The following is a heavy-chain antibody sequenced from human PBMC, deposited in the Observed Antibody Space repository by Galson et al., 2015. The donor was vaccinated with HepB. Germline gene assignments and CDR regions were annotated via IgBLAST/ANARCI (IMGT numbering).Heavy chain of an antibody. CDR1: GYTFKDYI. D-gene: IGHD3-22*01. Sequence: SVKVSCKASGYTFKDYITHWVRQAPGQRLEWMGWINADFGNTKYSQKFQDRVTITRDTSASTAYMELSSLKSGDTAVYYCARLRYYYDRSGSLVRYFDLWGRGTLVTVSS. CDR2: INADFGNT. CDR3: ARLRYYYDRSGSLVRYFDL. J-gene: IGHJ2*01. V-gene: IGHV1-3*01.